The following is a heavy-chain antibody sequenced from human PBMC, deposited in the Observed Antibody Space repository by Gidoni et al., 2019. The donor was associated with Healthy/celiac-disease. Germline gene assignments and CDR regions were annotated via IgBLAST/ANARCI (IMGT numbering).Heavy chain of an antibody. J-gene: IGHJ6*02. CDR3: ARVPGNVLLWFGELLSLGYYYYGMDV. Sequence: EVQLVESGGGLVKPGGSLRLSCAASGFTFSSYSMNWVRQAPGKGLEWVSSISSSSSYIYYADSVKGRFTISRDNAKNSLYLQMNSLRAEDTAVYYCARVPGNVLLWFGELLSLGYYYYGMDVWGQGTTVTVSS. CDR2: ISSSSSYI. D-gene: IGHD3-10*01. V-gene: IGHV3-21*01. CDR1: GFTFSSYS.